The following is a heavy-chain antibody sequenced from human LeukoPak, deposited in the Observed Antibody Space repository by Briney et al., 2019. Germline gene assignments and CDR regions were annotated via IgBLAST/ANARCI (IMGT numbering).Heavy chain of an antibody. CDR1: GGSFSGYY. V-gene: IGHV4-34*01. Sequence: PSETLSLTCAVYGGSFSGYYWSWIRQPPGKGLEWIGEINHSGSTNYNPSLKSRVTISIDTSKNQFSLKLSSVTAADTAVYYCARGADTMIVVVTDNWFDPWGQGTLVTVSS. D-gene: IGHD3-22*01. CDR2: INHSGST. J-gene: IGHJ5*02. CDR3: ARGADTMIVVVTDNWFDP.